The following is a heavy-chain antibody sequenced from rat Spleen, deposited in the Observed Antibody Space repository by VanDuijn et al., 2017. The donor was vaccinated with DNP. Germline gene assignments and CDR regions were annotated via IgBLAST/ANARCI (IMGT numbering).Heavy chain of an antibody. CDR3: ARGGDGYDY. V-gene: IGHV5-7*01. D-gene: IGHD1-12*03. J-gene: IGHJ2*01. Sequence: EVQLVESGGGFAQPGRSMKLSCAGSGFTFSDYGMAWVRQAPTRGLEWIASINYDGYSTFYRDSMKGRFTISRDNAKNTQYLQMDSLRSEDTATYYCARGGDGYDYWGQGVMVTVSS. CDR1: GFTFSDYG. CDR2: INYDGYST.